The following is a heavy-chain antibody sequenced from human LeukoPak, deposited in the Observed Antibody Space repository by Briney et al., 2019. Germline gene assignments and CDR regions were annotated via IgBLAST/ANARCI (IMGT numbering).Heavy chain of an antibody. V-gene: IGHV4-61*09. Sequence: PPQTLSLICSVSGDSISDISYSWSWIRQPAGKGLEWIGHLYNNGRSNSNPSLKNRVTISGDTSRDQISLKVSSVTVADTAVYYCAREMYSSGYYHLDSWGQGTLVTVSS. D-gene: IGHD6-19*01. CDR3: AREMYSSGYYHLDS. CDR2: LYNNGRS. CDR1: GDSISDISYS. J-gene: IGHJ4*02.